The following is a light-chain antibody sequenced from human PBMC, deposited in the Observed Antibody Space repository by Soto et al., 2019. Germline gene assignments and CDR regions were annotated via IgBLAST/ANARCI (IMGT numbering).Light chain of an antibody. CDR2: DAS. V-gene: IGKV3-11*01. Sequence: EIVLTQSPATLSLSPGERATLSCRASQSVSGSLAWYQQKPGQAPRLLIHDASNRATGIPARFSGSGSGTDFTLTIRSLEPEDFAVYYCQQRSNWPLSFGGGTKVDIK. CDR3: QQRSNWPLS. CDR1: QSVSGS. J-gene: IGKJ4*01.